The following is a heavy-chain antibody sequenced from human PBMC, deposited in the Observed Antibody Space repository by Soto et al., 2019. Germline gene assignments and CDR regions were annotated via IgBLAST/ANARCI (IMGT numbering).Heavy chain of an antibody. CDR3: ASEYGMDV. V-gene: IGHV3-21*01. CDR1: GFTFSTYT. J-gene: IGHJ6*02. CDR2: ISSSSSYI. Sequence: PWGSLRLSYAASGFTFSTYTVNWVRQAPGKGLEWVSSISSSSSYIYYADSLKGRFTISRDNAKNSLYLQMNSLRAEDTAVYYCASEYGMDVWGQGTTVTVSS.